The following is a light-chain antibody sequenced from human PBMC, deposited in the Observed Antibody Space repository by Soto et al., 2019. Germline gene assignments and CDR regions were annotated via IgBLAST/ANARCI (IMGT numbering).Light chain of an antibody. CDR1: QSISSS. V-gene: IGKV1-39*01. J-gene: IGKJ3*01. CDR2: AAS. CDR3: QQIYTPPPT. Sequence: DIQMTQSPSSLSASVGDRVTITCRASQSISSSLNWYQQKSGKAPKLLIYAASTLQSGVPSRFSGSGSGTDFTLTISSLQPEDFATYYCQQIYTPPPTFGPGTKVDIK.